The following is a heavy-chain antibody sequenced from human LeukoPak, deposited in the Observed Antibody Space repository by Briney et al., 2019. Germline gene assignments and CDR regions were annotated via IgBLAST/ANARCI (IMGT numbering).Heavy chain of an antibody. J-gene: IGHJ5*02. CDR1: GGSISSSSYY. D-gene: IGHD3-10*01. Sequence: SETLSLTCTVSGGSISSSSYYWGWIRQPPGKGLEWIGSIYYSGSTYYNPSLKSRVTISVDTSKNQFSLKLSSVTAADTAVYYCARSHYRYYYGSGSYANDNWFDPWGQGTLVTVSS. CDR3: ARSHYRYYYGSGSYANDNWFDP. CDR2: IYYSGST. V-gene: IGHV4-39*07.